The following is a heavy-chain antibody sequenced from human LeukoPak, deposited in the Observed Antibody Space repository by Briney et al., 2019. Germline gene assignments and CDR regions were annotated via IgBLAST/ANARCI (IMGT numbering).Heavy chain of an antibody. Sequence: ASVKVSCKASGYTFTSHGLSWARQAPGQGLEWMGWISIYSGNTNYAQKFQDRISMTTDTSTSTAYMELRSLKSDDTAVYYCATTYYYDSSGYYFFDYWGQGTLVTVSS. V-gene: IGHV1-18*01. J-gene: IGHJ4*02. CDR3: ATTYYYDSSGYYFFDY. D-gene: IGHD3-22*01. CDR2: ISIYSGNT. CDR1: GYTFTSHG.